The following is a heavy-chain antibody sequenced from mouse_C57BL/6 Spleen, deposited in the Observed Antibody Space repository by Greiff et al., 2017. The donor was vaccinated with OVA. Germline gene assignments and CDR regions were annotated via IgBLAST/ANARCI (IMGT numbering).Heavy chain of an antibody. J-gene: IGHJ1*03. V-gene: IGHV1-82*01. CDR1: GYAFSSSW. Sequence: QVQLQQSGPELVRPGASVKISCKASGYAFSSSWMNWVKQRPGQGLEWIGRIYPGDGDTNYNGKFKGKATLTADKSSSTAYMQLSSLTSEDSAVDFCARGNYEYFDDWGKGTTVTVSS. D-gene: IGHD1-1*01. CDR2: IYPGDGDT. CDR3: ARGNYEYFDD.